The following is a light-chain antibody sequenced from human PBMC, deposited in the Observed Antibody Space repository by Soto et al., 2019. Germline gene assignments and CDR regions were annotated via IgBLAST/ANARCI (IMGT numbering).Light chain of an antibody. CDR1: QYISNY. Sequence: DIKMTQSPSSLSASVGDRVTITCRASQYISNYLNWYQQKSGTAPTLLIHTASTLQSGGPSRFSGRGSAPDFTLTISTVQPNDVAIYFCQQSYSPPPTCGQGTTLEIK. CDR2: TAS. J-gene: IGKJ2*01. CDR3: QQSYSPPPT. V-gene: IGKV1-39*01.